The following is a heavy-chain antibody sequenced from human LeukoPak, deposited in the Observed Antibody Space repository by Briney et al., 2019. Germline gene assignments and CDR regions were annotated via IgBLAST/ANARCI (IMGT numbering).Heavy chain of an antibody. CDR3: AKDKEKWELPDY. CDR1: GFTFSSYG. Sequence: PGGSLRLSCAASGFTFSSYGMHWVRQAPGKGLEWVAVISYDGSNKYYADSVKGRFTISRDNAKNSLYLQMNSLRAEDTALYYCAKDKEKWELPDYWGQGTLVTVSS. CDR2: ISYDGSNK. J-gene: IGHJ4*02. D-gene: IGHD1-26*01. V-gene: IGHV3-30*18.